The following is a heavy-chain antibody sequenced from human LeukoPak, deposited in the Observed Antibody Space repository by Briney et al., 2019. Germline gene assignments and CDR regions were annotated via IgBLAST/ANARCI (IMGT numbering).Heavy chain of an antibody. J-gene: IGHJ6*02. CDR2: ISAYNGNT. V-gene: IGHV1-18*01. CDR3: AREYYDFWSGSWDGYGMDV. D-gene: IGHD3-3*01. Sequence: ASVKVSCKASGYTFTSYGISWVRQAPGQGLEWMGWISAYNGNTNYAQKLQGRVTMTTDTSTSTAYMEPRSLRSDDTAVYYCAREYYDFWSGSWDGYGMDVWGQGTTVTVSS. CDR1: GYTFTSYG.